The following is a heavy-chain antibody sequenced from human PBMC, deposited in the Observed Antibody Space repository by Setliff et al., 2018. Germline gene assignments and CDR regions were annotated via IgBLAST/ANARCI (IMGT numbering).Heavy chain of an antibody. Sequence: SETLSLTCAVYGGSFSGYYWSWIRQPPGKGLEWIGYIYYSGNTNYNPSLKSRVTISVDTSKNQFSLKLSSVTAADTAVYFCARGYYNFLSGYYTPYYFDYWGQGTLVTVSS. D-gene: IGHD3-3*01. CDR2: IYYSGNT. J-gene: IGHJ4*02. CDR1: GGSFSGYY. V-gene: IGHV4-59*01. CDR3: ARGYYNFLSGYYTPYYFDY.